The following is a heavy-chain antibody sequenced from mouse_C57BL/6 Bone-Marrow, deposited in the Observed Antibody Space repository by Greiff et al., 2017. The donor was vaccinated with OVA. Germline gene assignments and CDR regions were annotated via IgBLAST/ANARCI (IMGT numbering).Heavy chain of an antibody. CDR3: ARRDGYSFYAMDY. V-gene: IGHV5-17*01. CDR2: ISSSSSTI. Sequence: EVQLVESGGGLVKPGGSLKLSCAASGFTFSDYGMHWVRQAPEKGLEWVAYISSSSSTIYYADTVKGRFTISRDNAKNTLFLQMTSLRSEDTAMYYCARRDGYSFYAMDYWGQGTSVTVSS. CDR1: GFTFSDYG. J-gene: IGHJ4*01. D-gene: IGHD2-3*01.